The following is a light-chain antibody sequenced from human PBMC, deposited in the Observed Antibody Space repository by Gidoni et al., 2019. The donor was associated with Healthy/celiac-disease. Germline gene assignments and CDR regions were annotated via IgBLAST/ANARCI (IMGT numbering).Light chain of an antibody. CDR1: QSVSSY. CDR2: DAS. Sequence: EIVLTQSPATLSLSPGERATLSCRASQSVSSYLAWYQQKPGQAPRLLIYDASNRATGVPARFIGSGSGTDCTLTISSLEPEDFAVYYCQQRSNWPPTFGQGTKVEIK. V-gene: IGKV3-11*01. J-gene: IGKJ1*01. CDR3: QQRSNWPPT.